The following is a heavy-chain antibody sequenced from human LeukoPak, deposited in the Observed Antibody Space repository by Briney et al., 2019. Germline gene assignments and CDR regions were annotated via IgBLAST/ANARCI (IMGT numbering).Heavy chain of an antibody. J-gene: IGHJ4*02. V-gene: IGHV3-11*01. Sequence: GGSLRLSCAASGFTFSDYYMSWTRQAPGKGLEWGSYISSSGSTIYYADSGKCRFTISRDNAKNSLYLQMNSLRAEDTAVYYCARAGKEYYDILTGYYNEVYFDYWGQGTLVTVSS. CDR3: ARAGKEYYDILTGYYNEVYFDY. CDR1: GFTFSDYY. D-gene: IGHD3-9*01. CDR2: ISSSGSTI.